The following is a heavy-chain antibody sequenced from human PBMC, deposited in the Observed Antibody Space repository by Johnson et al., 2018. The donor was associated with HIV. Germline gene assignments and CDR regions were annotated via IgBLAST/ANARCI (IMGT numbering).Heavy chain of an antibody. CDR3: ARVMQADAFDI. Sequence: MQLVESGGGLVQPGGSLRLSCVASGFTFSSYWMSWVRQAPGKGLAWVANIKHDGSEKYYVDSVQGRFTISRDNAKNSLYLQMNSLRAEDTAVYYCARVMQADAFDIWGQGTMVTVSS. CDR2: IKHDGSEK. V-gene: IGHV3-7*01. CDR1: GFTFSSYW. D-gene: IGHD2-8*01. J-gene: IGHJ3*02.